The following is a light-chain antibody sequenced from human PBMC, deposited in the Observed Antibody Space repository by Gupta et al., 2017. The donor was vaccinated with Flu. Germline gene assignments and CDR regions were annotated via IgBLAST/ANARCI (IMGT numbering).Light chain of an antibody. Sequence: GTVTLSCASSTGAVTSRYYPNWFQQKPGQAPRALIYSTNNRHSWTPARFSGSLFGGKAALTLSGVQPEDEGDYYCLLYYSGAWVFGGGTKLTVL. CDR2: STN. V-gene: IGLV7-43*01. J-gene: IGLJ3*02. CDR3: LLYYSGAWV. CDR1: TGAVTSRYY.